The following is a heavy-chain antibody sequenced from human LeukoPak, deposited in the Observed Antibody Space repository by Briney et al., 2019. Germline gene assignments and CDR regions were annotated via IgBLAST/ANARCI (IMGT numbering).Heavy chain of an antibody. CDR2: INSDGSST. D-gene: IGHD5-12*01. J-gene: IGHJ4*02. CDR1: GFTFSSYW. V-gene: IGHV3-74*01. Sequence: GGSLRLSCAASGFTFSSYWMHWVRQAPGKGLVWVSRINSDGSSTSYADSVKGRFTISRDNAKNSLYLQMNSLRAEDTAVYYCARVGLWLYFDYWGQGTLVTVSS. CDR3: ARVGLWLYFDY.